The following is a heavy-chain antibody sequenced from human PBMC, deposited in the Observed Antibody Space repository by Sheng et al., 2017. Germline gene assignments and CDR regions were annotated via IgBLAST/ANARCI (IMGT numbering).Heavy chain of an antibody. Sequence: QVQLQESGPGLVKPSETLSLTCTVSGGSISSYYWSWIRQPPGKGLEWIGYIYYSGSTNYNPSLKSRVTISVDTSKNQFSLKLSSVTAADTAVYYCARGEFLEWFGSSWRFDPWGQGTLVTVSS. V-gene: IGHV4-59*01. CDR3: ARGEFLEWFGSSWRFDP. CDR2: IYYSGST. J-gene: IGHJ5*02. CDR1: GGSISSYY. D-gene: IGHD3-3*01.